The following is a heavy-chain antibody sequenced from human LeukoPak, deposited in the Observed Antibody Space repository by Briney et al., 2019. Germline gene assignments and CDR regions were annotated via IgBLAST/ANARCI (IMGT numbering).Heavy chain of an antibody. V-gene: IGHV4-59*12. Sequence: SETLSLTCTVSGGSMSPYHWGWIRQPPGKGLEWTGYIYYSGSTYYNPSLKSRVTISVDTSKNQFSLKLSSVTAADTAVYYCARGYSSSWYGWFDPWGQGTLVTVSS. J-gene: IGHJ5*02. CDR1: GGSMSPYH. CDR2: IYYSGST. CDR3: ARGYSSSWYGWFDP. D-gene: IGHD6-13*01.